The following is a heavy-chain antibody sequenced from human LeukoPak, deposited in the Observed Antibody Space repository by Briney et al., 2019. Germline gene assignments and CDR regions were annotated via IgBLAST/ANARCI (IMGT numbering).Heavy chain of an antibody. V-gene: IGHV4-34*01. CDR2: INHSGST. D-gene: IGHD4-17*01. Sequence: SETLSLTCAVYGGSFSGYYWSWIRQPPGKGLEWIGEINHSGSTNYNPSLESRVTISVDTSKNQFSLKLSSVTAADTAVYYCARGQLHGDYSTYWGQGTLVTVSS. CDR3: ARGQLHGDYSTY. J-gene: IGHJ4*02. CDR1: GGSFSGYY.